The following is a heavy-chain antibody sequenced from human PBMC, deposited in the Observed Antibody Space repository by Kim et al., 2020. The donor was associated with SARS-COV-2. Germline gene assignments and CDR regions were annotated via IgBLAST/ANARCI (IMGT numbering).Heavy chain of an antibody. CDR2: INPNSGGT. CDR1: GYTFTGYY. Sequence: ASVKVSCKASGYTFTGYYMHWVRQAPGQGLEWMGWINPNSGGTNYAQKFQGRVTMTRDTSISTAYMELSRLRSDDTAVYYCARVRETYYYDSSGYYTSYYFDYWGQGTLVTVSS. J-gene: IGHJ4*02. D-gene: IGHD3-22*01. CDR3: ARVRETYYYDSSGYYTSYYFDY. V-gene: IGHV1-2*02.